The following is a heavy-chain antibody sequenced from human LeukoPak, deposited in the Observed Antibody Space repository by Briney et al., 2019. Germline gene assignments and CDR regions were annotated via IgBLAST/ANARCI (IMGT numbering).Heavy chain of an antibody. Sequence: ASVKVSCKASGYTFTGYYMHWVRQAPGQGLGWMGWINPNSGGTSYAQKFQGRVTMTRDTSTSTAYMELSRLRSDDTAVYYCARGAQVLRYFDWLLSHWGQGTLVTVSS. CDR2: INPNSGGT. D-gene: IGHD3-9*01. CDR1: GYTFTGYY. V-gene: IGHV1-2*02. J-gene: IGHJ4*02. CDR3: ARGAQVLRYFDWLLSH.